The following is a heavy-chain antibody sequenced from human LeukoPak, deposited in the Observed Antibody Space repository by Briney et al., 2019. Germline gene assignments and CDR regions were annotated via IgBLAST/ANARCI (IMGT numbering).Heavy chain of an antibody. V-gene: IGHV3-74*01. CDR2: ITNDGSST. CDR3: AKASAVWVHKTTIDY. D-gene: IGHD1/OR15-1a*01. CDR1: GLTFSSHW. Sequence: PGGSLRLSCAASGLTFSSHWMHWVRQAPGKGLVWVSRITNDGSSTTYADSVKGRFTISRDNSKNTLYLQMNSLRAEDTAVYYCAKASAVWVHKTTIDYWGQGTLVAVSS. J-gene: IGHJ4*02.